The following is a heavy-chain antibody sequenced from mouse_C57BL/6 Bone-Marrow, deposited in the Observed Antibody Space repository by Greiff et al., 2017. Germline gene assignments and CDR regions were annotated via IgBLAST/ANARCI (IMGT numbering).Heavy chain of an antibody. Sequence: VMLVESGPGLVQPSQSLSITCTVSGFSLTSYGVHWVRQSPGKGLEWLGVIWSGGYTDYNAAFITRLSISKDNSKSQVFFKMNSLQADDTAIYYCARNYYGSSPWYFDVWGTGTTVTVSS. CDR1: GFSLTSYG. CDR2: IWSGGYT. CDR3: ARNYYGSSPWYFDV. D-gene: IGHD1-1*01. V-gene: IGHV2-2*01. J-gene: IGHJ1*03.